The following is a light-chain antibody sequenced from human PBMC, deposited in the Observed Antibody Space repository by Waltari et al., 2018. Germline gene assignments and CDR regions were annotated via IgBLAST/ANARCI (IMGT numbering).Light chain of an antibody. CDR3: CSYAGTFVV. J-gene: IGLJ2*01. CDR2: DVT. V-gene: IGLV2-11*01. Sequence: QSALTQPRSVSGSPGQSVTISCTGTNSDVGAYNYVSWYQQHPGKAPRFIIYDVTKRPPGVPDRFAGSKSGNTASLTISGLQAEDEAEYYCCSYAGTFVVFGGGTKVTVL. CDR1: NSDVGAYNY.